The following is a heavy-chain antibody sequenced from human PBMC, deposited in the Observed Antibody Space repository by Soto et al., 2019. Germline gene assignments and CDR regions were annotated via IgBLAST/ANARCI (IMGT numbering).Heavy chain of an antibody. Sequence: ELQLVESGGGLVKPGGSLRLSCAASVFTFTDAWMSWVRQAPGKGLEWVGRIKSYNEGGTTDYAALVRGRFTISRDDSQKTLYLELNSLKAEDTALYYCTTGESGSWTYYDAFHFWGQGTMVTVSS. CDR3: TTGESGSWTYYDAFHF. CDR1: VFTFTDAW. D-gene: IGHD3-10*01. J-gene: IGHJ3*01. CDR2: IKSYNEGGTT. V-gene: IGHV3-15*05.